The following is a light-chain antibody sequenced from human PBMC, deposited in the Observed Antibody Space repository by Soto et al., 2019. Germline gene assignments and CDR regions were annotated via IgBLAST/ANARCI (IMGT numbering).Light chain of an antibody. CDR1: QSVSSY. V-gene: IGKV3-11*01. CDR2: DAS. J-gene: IGKJ4*01. Sequence: EFVLTQSPATLSLSPGERATLSCRASQSVSSYLAWYQQKPGQAPRLLIYDASNRATGIPARFSGSGSGTDFTLTISSLEPEDFAVYYCQQRSNWPPLTFGGGTKVDNK. CDR3: QQRSNWPPLT.